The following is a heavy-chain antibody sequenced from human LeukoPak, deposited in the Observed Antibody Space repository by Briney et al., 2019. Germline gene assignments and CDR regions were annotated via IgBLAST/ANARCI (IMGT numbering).Heavy chain of an antibody. CDR1: GGSISGYY. D-gene: IGHD1-26*01. CDR3: ARDSVGATQNSVWFDP. CDR2: IYITGST. J-gene: IGHJ5*02. Sequence: SETLSLTCTVSGGSISGYYWSWIRQAAGEGLEYIGRIYITGSTNYNPSLKSRVTMSIDENQFSLKLNSVTAADTAVYYCARDSVGATQNSVWFDPWGQGTLVTVSS. V-gene: IGHV4-4*07.